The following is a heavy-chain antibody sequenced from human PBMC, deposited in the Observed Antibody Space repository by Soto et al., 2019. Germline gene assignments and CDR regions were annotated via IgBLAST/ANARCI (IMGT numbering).Heavy chain of an antibody. CDR2: ICPGYSNI. CDR1: GYIFTDHC. V-gene: IGHV5-51*01. CDR3: ARSYCISTSCYXLNY. J-gene: IGHJ4*02. Sequence: PGESLKISCKGSGYIFTDHCIVWVRQMAGKGLEWVGIICPGYSNIIYSPSVQGQVTISADMSISTAYLQWSSLKASDTAMYYCARSYCISTSCYXLNYWGQGTLVTVSS. D-gene: IGHD2-2*02.